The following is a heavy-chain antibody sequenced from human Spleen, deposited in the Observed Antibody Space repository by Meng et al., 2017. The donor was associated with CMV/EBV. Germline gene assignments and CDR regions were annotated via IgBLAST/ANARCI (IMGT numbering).Heavy chain of an antibody. CDR2: IGGSGDNR. CDR1: GFTFSSYS. CDR3: AKDEATERILEWLLNS. Sequence: GGSLRLSCAASGFTFSSYSMNWVRQAPGKGLEWVSSIGGSGDNRYYADSVKGRFTISRDNSKNTLSLQMNSLRAEDTAVYYCAKDEATERILEWLLNSWGQGTLVTVSS. J-gene: IGHJ4*02. V-gene: IGHV3-23*01. D-gene: IGHD3-3*01.